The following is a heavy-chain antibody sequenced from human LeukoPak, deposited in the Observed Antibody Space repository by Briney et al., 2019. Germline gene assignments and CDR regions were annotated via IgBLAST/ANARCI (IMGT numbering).Heavy chain of an antibody. CDR1: GLTFTSYW. CDR2: INSDGSST. CDR3: VRGGVDY. D-gene: IGHD3-16*01. J-gene: IGHJ4*02. Sequence: GGSLRLSCVASGLTFTSYWMHWVRQVPGKGLVWVSRINSDGSSTNYADSVKGRFTISRDNAKNTLYLQMNSLRAEDTAVYYCVRGGVDYWGQGTLVTVSS. V-gene: IGHV3-74*01.